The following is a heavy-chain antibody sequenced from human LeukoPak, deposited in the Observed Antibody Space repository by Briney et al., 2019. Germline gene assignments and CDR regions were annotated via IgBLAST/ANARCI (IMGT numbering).Heavy chain of an antibody. CDR1: GFTFSSYA. CDR3: AKDDYGSGSYLGAFDY. J-gene: IGHJ4*02. Sequence: GGSLRLSCAASGFTFSSYAMSWVRQAPGKGLEWVSAISGSGGSTYYADSVKGRFTISRDNSKNTLYLQMNSLRAEDTVVYYCAKDDYGSGSYLGAFDYWGQGTLVTVSS. V-gene: IGHV3-23*01. CDR2: ISGSGGST. D-gene: IGHD3-10*01.